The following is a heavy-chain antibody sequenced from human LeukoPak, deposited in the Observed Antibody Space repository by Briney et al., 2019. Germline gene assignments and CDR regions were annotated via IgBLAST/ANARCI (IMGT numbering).Heavy chain of an antibody. CDR3: ARGGITGTTRGPTRLNDAFDI. V-gene: IGHV1-2*04. CDR2: INPNSGGT. D-gene: IGHD1-20*01. Sequence: ASVKVSCKACGYTFTSYYMHWVRQAPGQGLEWMGWINPNSGGTNYAQKFQGWVTMTRDTSISTAYMELSRLRSDDTAVYYCARGGITGTTRGPTRLNDAFDIWGQGTMVTVSS. CDR1: GYTFTSYY. J-gene: IGHJ3*02.